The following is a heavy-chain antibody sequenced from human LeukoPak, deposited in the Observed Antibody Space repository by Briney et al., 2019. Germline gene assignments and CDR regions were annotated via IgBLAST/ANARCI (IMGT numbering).Heavy chain of an antibody. J-gene: IGHJ3*02. CDR3: ARGSSLVGAETTFDI. CDR1: GYTFTSYG. D-gene: IGHD1-26*01. V-gene: IGHV1-18*01. CDR2: ISAYNGNT. Sequence: PSVKVSCKASGYTFTSYGISWVRQAPGQGLEWMGWISAYNGNTNYAQKLQGRVTMTTDTSTSTAYMELRSLRSDDTAVYYCARGSSLVGAETTFDIWGQGTMVTVSS.